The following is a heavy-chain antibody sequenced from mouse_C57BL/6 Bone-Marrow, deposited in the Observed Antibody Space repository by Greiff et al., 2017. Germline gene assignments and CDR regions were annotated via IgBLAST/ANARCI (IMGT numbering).Heavy chain of an antibody. J-gene: IGHJ1*03. CDR3: ARDLSQGNWYFDV. CDR1: GYSITSGYD. CDR2: ISYSGST. Sequence: VQLQQSGPGMVKPSQSLSLTCTVTGYSITSGYDWHWIRHFPGNKLEWMGYISYSGSTNYNPSLKSRISITHDPSKNHFFLKLKAVTTDDTATYYCARDLSQGNWYFDVWGTGTTVTVSS. V-gene: IGHV3-1*01.